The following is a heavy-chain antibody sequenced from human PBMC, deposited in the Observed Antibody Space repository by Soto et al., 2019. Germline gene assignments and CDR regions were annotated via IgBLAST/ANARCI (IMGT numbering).Heavy chain of an antibody. CDR2: ISTNGRSK. CDR3: VRDRDLHDYYGMDV. Sequence: EVQLVQSGGGLAQPGGSLRLSCAGSGFAFSTYMMNWVRHAPGKGLEWIADISTNGRSKSYAASVSGRFTISRDNTKNSMYLRMNRVRDDDTAVYYCVRDRDLHDYYGMDVWGQGTTVNVSS. J-gene: IGHJ6*02. V-gene: IGHV3-48*02. CDR1: GFAFSTYM. D-gene: IGHD3-10*01.